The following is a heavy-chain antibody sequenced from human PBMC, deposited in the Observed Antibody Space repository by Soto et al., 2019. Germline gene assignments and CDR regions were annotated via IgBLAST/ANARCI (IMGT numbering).Heavy chain of an antibody. CDR1: GDSISSYY. CDR3: ALRSMAVVPEC. V-gene: IGHV4-59*01. CDR2: LYYGRSA. J-gene: IGHJ4*02. D-gene: IGHD3-22*01. Sequence: QVQLQESGPGLVKPSETLSLTCAVSGDSISSYYCMWIRQPPGKGLESIGYLYYGRSANYNPSLKSRVTLSXXTSTNQCSLTLRSMTAADTAVYSCALRSMAVVPECWGQGTLVTVSS.